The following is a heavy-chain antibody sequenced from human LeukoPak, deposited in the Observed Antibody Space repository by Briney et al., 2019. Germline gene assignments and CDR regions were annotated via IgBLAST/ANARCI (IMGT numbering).Heavy chain of an antibody. D-gene: IGHD1-26*01. CDR1: GFTFSSYA. J-gene: IGHJ4*02. V-gene: IGHV3-23*01. Sequence: GGSLRLSCAASGFTFSSYAISWVRQAPGKGLEWVSGTSDRGDYTYYADSVKGRFTISRDNSKNPLYLQMNSLRADDTALYFCAKKAQYNGNYPLDYWGQGTLVTVSS. CDR3: AKKAQYNGNYPLDY. CDR2: TSDRGDYT.